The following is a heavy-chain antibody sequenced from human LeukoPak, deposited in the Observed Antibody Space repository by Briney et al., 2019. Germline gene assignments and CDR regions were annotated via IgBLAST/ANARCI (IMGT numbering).Heavy chain of an antibody. CDR2: IRSKTNSYAT. D-gene: IGHD4-17*01. J-gene: IGHJ4*02. CDR3: TGHSSSNGDYYFDS. CDR1: GFIFSDSA. Sequence: PGGSLKLSCAASGFIFSDSAMHWVRQASGKGLEWVGRIRSKTNSYATAYAESVKGSFIVSRDDSKNTAYLQMNSLKTEDTAVYYCTGHSSSNGDYYFDSWGQGTPVTVSS. V-gene: IGHV3-73*01.